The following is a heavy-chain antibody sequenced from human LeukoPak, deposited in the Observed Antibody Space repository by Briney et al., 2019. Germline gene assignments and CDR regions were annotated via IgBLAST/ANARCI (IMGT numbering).Heavy chain of an antibody. V-gene: IGHV3-13*01. CDR1: GFTFSSYD. J-gene: IGHJ4*02. CDR3: ARGAVPAAIGGLVDY. CDR2: IGTAGDT. D-gene: IGHD2-2*01. Sequence: GGSLRLSCPASGFTFSSYDMHWLRQATGKGLEWVSAIGTAGDTYYPRSVKGRFTISRENAKNSLYLQMNSLRAGDTAVYYCARGAVPAAIGGLVDYWGQGTLVTVSS.